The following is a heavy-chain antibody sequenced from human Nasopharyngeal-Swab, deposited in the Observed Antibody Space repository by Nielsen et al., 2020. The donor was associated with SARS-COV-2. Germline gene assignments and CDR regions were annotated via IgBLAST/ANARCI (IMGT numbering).Heavy chain of an antibody. D-gene: IGHD1-26*01. CDR3: ARGIRPGPRATRGRYFDY. V-gene: IGHV4-34*01. J-gene: IGHJ4*02. Sequence: WIRQPPGKGLEWIGEINHSGSTNYNPSLKSRVTISVDTPKNQFSLKLSSVTAADTAVYYCARGIRPGPRATRGRYFDYWGQGTLVTVSS. CDR2: INHSGST.